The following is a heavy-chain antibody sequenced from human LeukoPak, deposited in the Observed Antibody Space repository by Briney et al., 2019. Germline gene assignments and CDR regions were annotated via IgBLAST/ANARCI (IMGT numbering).Heavy chain of an antibody. CDR2: INHSGST. V-gene: IGHV4-34*01. Sequence: GSLRLSCAASGFTFSNYAMSWIRQPPGKGLEWIGEINHSGSTNYNPSLKSRVTISVDTSKNQFSLKLSSVTAADTAVYYCARTSGLPRAFDIWGQGTMVTVSS. J-gene: IGHJ3*02. CDR1: GFTFSNYA. D-gene: IGHD3-10*01. CDR3: ARTSGLPRAFDI.